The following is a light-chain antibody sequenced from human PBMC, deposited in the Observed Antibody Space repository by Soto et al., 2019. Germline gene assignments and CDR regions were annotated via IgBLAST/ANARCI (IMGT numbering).Light chain of an antibody. CDR3: SSYAGSNTPYV. V-gene: IGLV2-8*01. CDR2: EVI. CDR1: SSDVGGYNY. Sequence: QSALTQPPSASGSPGQSVTISCTGTSSDVGGYNYVSWYQQHPGKAPKLLIYEVIKRTSGVPDRFSASRSGNTASLTVSGLQAEDEADYYCSSYAGSNTPYVFGTGTKVTVL. J-gene: IGLJ1*01.